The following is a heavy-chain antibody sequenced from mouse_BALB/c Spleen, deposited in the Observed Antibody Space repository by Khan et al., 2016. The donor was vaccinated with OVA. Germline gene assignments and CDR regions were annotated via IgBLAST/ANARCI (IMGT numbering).Heavy chain of an antibody. Sequence: EVQLQESGPGLVKHSQSLSLTCTVTGYSITSGYGWNWIRQFPGNQLEWMGYISYSGSTNYNPSLKSRISITRATSKNQFFLQLNSVTTEDTATYYCAKTARIKYWGQGTTLTVS. J-gene: IGHJ2*01. CDR2: ISYSGST. CDR1: GYSITSGYG. D-gene: IGHD1-2*01. CDR3: AKTARIKY. V-gene: IGHV3-2*02.